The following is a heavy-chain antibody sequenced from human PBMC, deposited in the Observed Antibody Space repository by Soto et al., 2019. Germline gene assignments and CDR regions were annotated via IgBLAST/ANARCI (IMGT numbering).Heavy chain of an antibody. CDR3: AADQDYFDSSGYYRVVGDY. CDR1: GLTFRNAW. Sequence: GGSLRLSCAASGLTFRNAWMSWVRQVPGKGLEWVGHIRSKTDGGTTAYAAPVKGRFTISRDDSKNTLYLQMNSLKTEDTAVYYCAADQDYFDSSGYYRVVGDYWGQGTLVTVSS. CDR2: IRSKTDGGTT. D-gene: IGHD3-22*01. V-gene: IGHV3-15*01. J-gene: IGHJ4*02.